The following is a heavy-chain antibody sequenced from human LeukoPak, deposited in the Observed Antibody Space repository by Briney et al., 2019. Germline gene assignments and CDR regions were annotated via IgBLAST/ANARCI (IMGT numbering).Heavy chain of an antibody. D-gene: IGHD4/OR15-4a*01. Sequence: SETLSLTXTVSGGSISSSSYYWGWIRQPPGKGLQWIGSMYYSGSTYYNPSLKSRVTISVDTSKNQFSLKLSSVTAADTAVYYCARRVPYFDYWGQGTLVTVSS. CDR3: ARRVPYFDY. V-gene: IGHV4-39*01. J-gene: IGHJ4*02. CDR1: GGSISSSSYY. CDR2: MYYSGST.